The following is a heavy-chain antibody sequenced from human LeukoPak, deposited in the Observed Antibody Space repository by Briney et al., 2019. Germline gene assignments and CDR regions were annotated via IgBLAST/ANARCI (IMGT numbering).Heavy chain of an antibody. Sequence: GGSLRLSCAASGFSFNTYEMNWVGQARGKGLEWISYVASSGTTKYHADSVQGRFTISRDNAKNSLYLQMNSLRVEDTAVYYCARGGWHYVFNYWGQGTLVTVSS. CDR3: ARGGWHYVFNY. D-gene: IGHD6-19*01. J-gene: IGHJ4*02. CDR1: GFSFNTYE. CDR2: VASSGTTK. V-gene: IGHV3-48*03.